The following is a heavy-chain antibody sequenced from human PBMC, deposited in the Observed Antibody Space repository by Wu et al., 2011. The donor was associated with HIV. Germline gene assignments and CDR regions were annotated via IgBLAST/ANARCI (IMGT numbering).Heavy chain of an antibody. J-gene: IGHJ6*03. V-gene: IGHV1-24*01. CDR2: SDPEDGEI. CDR3: STEGKHYYMDG. Sequence: QVQPGTSLGTEVKKPGASVKLLQGLRIQPHVNYPCTGVRQVPGKGLEWMGGSDPEDGEIVYAQKFQGRVSMTEDTSTDTGYMELSSLRSEDTAVYYCSTEGKHYYMDGWGKGTTVIVSS. CDR1: IQPHVNYP.